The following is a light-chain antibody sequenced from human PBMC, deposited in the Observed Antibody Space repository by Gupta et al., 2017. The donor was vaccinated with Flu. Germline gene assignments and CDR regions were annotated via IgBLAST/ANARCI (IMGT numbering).Light chain of an antibody. Sequence: STLSASVGDRVTITVRASQSISSWLAWYQQKPGKAPKLLIYKASSLESGVPSRFSGSGSGTEFTLTISSLQPDDFATYYCQQYNSYLTWTFGQGTKVKIK. V-gene: IGKV1-5*03. CDR2: KAS. CDR3: QQYNSYLTWT. J-gene: IGKJ1*01. CDR1: QSISSW.